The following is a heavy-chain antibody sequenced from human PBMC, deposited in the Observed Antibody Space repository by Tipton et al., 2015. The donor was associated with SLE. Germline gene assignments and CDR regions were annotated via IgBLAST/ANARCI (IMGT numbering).Heavy chain of an antibody. CDR3: ARLPDYFDH. V-gene: IGHV4-59*01. CDR2: VSYSGST. J-gene: IGHJ4*02. Sequence: TLSLTCTVSGASLSCFFWSWIRQTPGKGLGWVGYVSYSGSTNYNPSLQSRVTISVDTSKNQFSLKLRSVTAADTAVYYCARLPDYFDHWGQGALVTVSS. CDR1: GASLSCFF.